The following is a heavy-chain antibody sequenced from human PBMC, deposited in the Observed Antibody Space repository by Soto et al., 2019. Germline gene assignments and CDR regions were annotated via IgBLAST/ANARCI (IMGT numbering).Heavy chain of an antibody. J-gene: IGHJ5*02. V-gene: IGHV1-69*04. CDR3: AREFGEQQFDP. CDR2: IIPILGIA. CDR1: GGTFSSYT. Sequence: SVKVSCKASGGTFSSYTISWVRQAPGQGLEWMGRIIPILGIANYAQKFQGRVTITADKSTSTAYMELSSLRSEDTAVYYCAREFGEQQFDPCGQGTLVTVSS. D-gene: IGHD3-16*01.